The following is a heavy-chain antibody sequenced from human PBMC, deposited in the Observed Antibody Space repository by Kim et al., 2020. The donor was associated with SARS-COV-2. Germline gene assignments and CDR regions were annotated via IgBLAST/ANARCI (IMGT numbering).Heavy chain of an antibody. Sequence: SETLSLTCAVYGGSFSGYYWSWIRQPPGKGLEWIGEINHSGSTNYNPSLKSRVTISVDTSKNQFSLKLSSVTAADTAVYYCARGSPTRSLTYYYGSGRVYYGMDVWGQGTTVTVSS. V-gene: IGHV4-34*01. J-gene: IGHJ6*02. CDR1: GGSFSGYY. D-gene: IGHD3-10*01. CDR2: INHSGST. CDR3: ARGSPTRSLTYYYGSGRVYYGMDV.